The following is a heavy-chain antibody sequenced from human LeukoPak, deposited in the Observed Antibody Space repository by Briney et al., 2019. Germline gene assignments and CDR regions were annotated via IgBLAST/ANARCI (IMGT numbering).Heavy chain of an antibody. Sequence: GGSLRLSCAASGFTFSNYDMHWVRQATGKGLEWASAIGTAGDTYYPGSVRGRFTMSRENAKNSLYLQMNSLTAGDTAVYYCARGANTHFDYWGQGILVTVSS. D-gene: IGHD1-26*01. CDR3: ARGANTHFDY. CDR2: IGTAGDT. V-gene: IGHV3-13*04. CDR1: GFTFSNYD. J-gene: IGHJ4*02.